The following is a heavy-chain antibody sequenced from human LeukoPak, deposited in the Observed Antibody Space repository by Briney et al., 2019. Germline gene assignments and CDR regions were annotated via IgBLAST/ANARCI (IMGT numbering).Heavy chain of an antibody. V-gene: IGHV4-30-2*03. CDR3: ARLAFWSGYSYYYYMDV. Sequence: TLSLTCTVSGGSISSGGYYWSWIRQPPGKGLEWIGYIYYSGSTYYNPSLKSRVTISVDTSKNQFSLKLSSVTAADTAVYYCARLAFWSGYSYYYYMDVWGKGTTVTVSS. D-gene: IGHD3-3*01. J-gene: IGHJ6*03. CDR2: IYYSGST. CDR1: GGSISSGGYY.